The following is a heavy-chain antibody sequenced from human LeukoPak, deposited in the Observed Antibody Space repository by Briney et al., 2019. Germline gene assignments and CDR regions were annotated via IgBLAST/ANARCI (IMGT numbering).Heavy chain of an antibody. CDR3: AGVDTAMVISYYFDY. D-gene: IGHD5-18*01. V-gene: IGHV3-30-3*01. CDR2: ISYDGSNK. Sequence: GGSLRLSCAASGFTFSSYAMHWVRQAPGKGLEWVAVISYDGSNKYYADSVKGRFTISRDNSKNTLYLQMNSLRAEDTAVYYCAGVDTAMVISYYFDYWGQGTLVTVSP. J-gene: IGHJ4*02. CDR1: GFTFSSYA.